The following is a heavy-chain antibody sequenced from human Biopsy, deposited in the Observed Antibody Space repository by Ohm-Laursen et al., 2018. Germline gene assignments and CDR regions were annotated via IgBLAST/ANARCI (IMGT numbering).Heavy chain of an antibody. CDR2: IYPNSGDT. Sequence: ASVKVSCKVSGDAFLGYYLHWVRQAPGQGLEWMGSIYPNSGDTDFAQKFQGRVSMTRATSVSTAYLELSSLRSDDTAIYYCARDLLEWSLPSWGQGTLVTVSS. CDR1: GDAFLGYY. J-gene: IGHJ4*02. V-gene: IGHV1-2*02. D-gene: IGHD3-3*01. CDR3: ARDLLEWSLPS.